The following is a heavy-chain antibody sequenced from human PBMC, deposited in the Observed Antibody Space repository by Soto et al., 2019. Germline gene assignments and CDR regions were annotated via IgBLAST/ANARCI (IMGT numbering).Heavy chain of an antibody. J-gene: IGHJ4*02. CDR3: ARVHYGSGSYFVSDVLYYFDY. Sequence: SETLSLTCTVSGGSISSYYWSWIRQPPGKGLEWIGYIYYSGSTNYNPSLKSRVTISVDTSKNQFSLKLSSVTAADTAVYYCARVHYGSGSYFVSDVLYYFDYWGQGTLVTVS. V-gene: IGHV4-59*01. CDR1: GGSISSYY. CDR2: IYYSGST. D-gene: IGHD3-10*01.